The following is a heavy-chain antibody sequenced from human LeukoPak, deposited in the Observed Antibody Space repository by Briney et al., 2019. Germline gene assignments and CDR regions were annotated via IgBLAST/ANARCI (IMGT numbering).Heavy chain of an antibody. CDR3: AKAWELGIASIDY. J-gene: IGHJ4*02. CDR2: ISGSGGST. D-gene: IGHD3-10*01. Sequence: GGSLRLSCAASGFTFSSYAMSWVRQAPGKGLEWVSAISGSGGSTYYADSVKGRFTISRDNSKNTLHLQMNSLRAEDTAVYYCAKAWELGIASIDYWGQGTLVTVSS. CDR1: GFTFSSYA. V-gene: IGHV3-23*01.